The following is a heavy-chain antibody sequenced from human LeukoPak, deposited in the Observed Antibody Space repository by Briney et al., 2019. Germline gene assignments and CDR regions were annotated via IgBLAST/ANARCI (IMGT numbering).Heavy chain of an antibody. J-gene: IGHJ4*02. Sequence: GGSLRLSCAGPGFTLSSYWMSWVRQAPGKGLEWVANINQGGSEKYYLDSVKGRFTISRDTAKNSLYLQMNSLRAEDTAVYYCAGGQNDFYYWGQGILVTVSS. V-gene: IGHV3-7*01. CDR2: INQGGSEK. CDR3: AGGQNDFYY. CDR1: GFTLSSYW.